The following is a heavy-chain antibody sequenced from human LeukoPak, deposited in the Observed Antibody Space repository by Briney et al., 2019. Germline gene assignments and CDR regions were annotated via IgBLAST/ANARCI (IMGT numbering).Heavy chain of an antibody. Sequence: GASVKVSCKASGYTFTTYYLHWVRQATGQGLEWMGVINPNGGATTYAQKFQGRVTMTSDTSSSTVYMELSGRRSEDTAMYYCARDRGVAWRRPFDYWGQGTLVTVSS. CDR2: INPNGGAT. V-gene: IGHV1-46*01. J-gene: IGHJ4*02. D-gene: IGHD3-10*01. CDR3: ARDRGVAWRRPFDY. CDR1: GYTFTTYY.